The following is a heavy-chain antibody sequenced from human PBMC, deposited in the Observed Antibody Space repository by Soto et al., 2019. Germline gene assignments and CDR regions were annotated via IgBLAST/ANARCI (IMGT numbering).Heavy chain of an antibody. D-gene: IGHD4-17*01. J-gene: IGHJ6*02. CDR1: GGSISSGGYY. CDR3: ARGTVTTSYYYYGMDV. CDR2: IYYSGST. V-gene: IGHV4-31*03. Sequence: SETLSLTCTVSGGSISSGGYYWSWIRQHPGKGLEWIGYIYYSGSTYYNPSLKSRVTISVDTSKNQFSLKLSSVTAADTAVYYCARGTVTTSYYYYGMDVWGQGTTVTVSS.